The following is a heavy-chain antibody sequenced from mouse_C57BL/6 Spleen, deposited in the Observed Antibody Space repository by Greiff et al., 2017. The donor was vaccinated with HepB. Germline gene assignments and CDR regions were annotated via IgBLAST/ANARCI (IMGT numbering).Heavy chain of an antibody. J-gene: IGHJ2*01. CDR2: IYPGDGDT. CDR3: ARSPTVDYFDY. D-gene: IGHD1-1*01. Sequence: LQESGPELVKPGASVKISCKASGYAFSSSWMNWVKQRPGKGLEWIGRIYPGDGDTNYNGKFKGKATLTADKSSSTAYMQLSSLTSEDSAVYFCARSPTVDYFDYWGQGTTLTVSS. V-gene: IGHV1-82*01. CDR1: GYAFSSSW.